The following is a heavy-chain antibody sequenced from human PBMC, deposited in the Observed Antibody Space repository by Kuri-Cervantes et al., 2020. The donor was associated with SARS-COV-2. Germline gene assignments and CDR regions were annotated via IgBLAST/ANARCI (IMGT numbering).Heavy chain of an antibody. V-gene: IGHV3-30-3*01. D-gene: IGHD1-7*01. CDR3: ARAGITGTTFYFDY. CDR1: GFTFSAYA. J-gene: IGHJ4*02. CDR2: ISYDGTKN. Sequence: GESLKISCAASGFTFSAYALHWVRQAPGEGLEWVGVISYDGTKNHYTKSVKGRFTISRDNSRNTVYLQMNSLRAEDTAVYYCARAGITGTTFYFDYWGQGTLVTVSS.